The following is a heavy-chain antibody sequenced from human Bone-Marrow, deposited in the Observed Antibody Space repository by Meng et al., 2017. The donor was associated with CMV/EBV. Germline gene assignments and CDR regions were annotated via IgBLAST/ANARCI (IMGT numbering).Heavy chain of an antibody. V-gene: IGHV4-59*01. CDR3: ASSRWSGYYINYYYGMDV. CDR1: GGSISSYY. CDR2: IYYSGST. D-gene: IGHD3-3*01. J-gene: IGHJ6*02. Sequence: SETLSLTCTVSGGSISSYYWSWIRQPPGKGLEWIGYIYYSGSTNYNPSLKSRVTISVDTSKNQFSLKLSSVTAADTAVYCCASSRWSGYYINYYYGMDVWGQGTTVTVSS.